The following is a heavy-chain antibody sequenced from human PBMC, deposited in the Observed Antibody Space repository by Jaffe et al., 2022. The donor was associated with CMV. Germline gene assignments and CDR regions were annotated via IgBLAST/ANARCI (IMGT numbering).Heavy chain of an antibody. CDR2: IIPIFGTA. CDR3: AKAYYYDSSGYSRLYYFDY. V-gene: IGHV1-69*01. J-gene: IGHJ4*02. Sequence: QVQLVQSGAEVKKPGSSVKVSCKASGGTFSSYAISWVRQAPGQGLEWMGGIIPIFGTANYAQKFQGRVTITADESTSTAYMELSSLRSEDTAVYYCAKAYYYDSSGYSRLYYFDYWGQGTLVTVSS. D-gene: IGHD3-22*01. CDR1: GGTFSSYA.